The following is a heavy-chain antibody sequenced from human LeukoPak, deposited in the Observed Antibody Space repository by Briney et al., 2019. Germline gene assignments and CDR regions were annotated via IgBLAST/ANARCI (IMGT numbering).Heavy chain of an antibody. V-gene: IGHV4-61*02. J-gene: IGHJ4*02. CDR2: IYTSGST. Sequence: PSQTLSLTCTVSGDSISSDYYYWSWIRQPAGKGLEWIGRIYTSGSTSYNPSLKSRVTISVDTSKNQFSLKLSSVTAADTAVYYCARLTQKYYGFDYWGQGTLVTVSS. CDR3: ARLTQKYYGFDY. D-gene: IGHD3-10*01. CDR1: GDSISSDYYY.